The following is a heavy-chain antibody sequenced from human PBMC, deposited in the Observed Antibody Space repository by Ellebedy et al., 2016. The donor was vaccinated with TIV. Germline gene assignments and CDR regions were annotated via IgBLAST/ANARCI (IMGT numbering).Heavy chain of an antibody. J-gene: IGHJ4*02. CDR2: ISYDGSNK. CDR3: ARAAHFDY. V-gene: IGHV3-30-3*01. CDR1: VFTFSSYA. Sequence: GGSLRLXXAASVFTFSSYAMHWVRQAPGKGLEWVAVISYDGSNKYYADSVKGRFTISRDNSKNTLYLQMNSLRAEDTAVYYCARAAHFDYWGQGTLVTVSS.